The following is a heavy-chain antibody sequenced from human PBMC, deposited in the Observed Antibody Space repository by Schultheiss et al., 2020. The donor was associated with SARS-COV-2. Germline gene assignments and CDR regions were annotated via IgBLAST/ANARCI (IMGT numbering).Heavy chain of an antibody. J-gene: IGHJ5*02. Sequence: SETLSLTCAVYGGSFSGYYWSWIRQPPGKGLEWIGEINHSGSTIYNPSLKSRVTISVDTSKNQFSLKLSSVTAADTAVYYCARDNYSSSWYGTNWFDPWGQGTLVTVSS. D-gene: IGHD6-13*01. V-gene: IGHV4-34*01. CDR2: INHSGST. CDR3: ARDNYSSSWYGTNWFDP. CDR1: GGSFSGYY.